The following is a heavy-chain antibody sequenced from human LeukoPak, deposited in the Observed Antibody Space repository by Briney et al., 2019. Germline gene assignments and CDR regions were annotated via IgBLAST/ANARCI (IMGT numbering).Heavy chain of an antibody. V-gene: IGHV1-69*05. CDR1: GGTFSSYA. CDR3: ARGAMSGYYDSSEEWFDP. D-gene: IGHD3-22*01. J-gene: IGHJ5*02. Sequence: PVKVSCKASGGTFSSYAISWVRQAPGQGLEWVGGIIPIFGTANYAQKFQGRVTMTRNTSISTAYMELSSLRSEDTAVYYCARGAMSGYYDSSEEWFDPWGQGTPVTVSS. CDR2: IIPIFGTA.